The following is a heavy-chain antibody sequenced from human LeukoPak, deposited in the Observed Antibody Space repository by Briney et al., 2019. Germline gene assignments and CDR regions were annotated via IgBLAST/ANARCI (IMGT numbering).Heavy chain of an antibody. CDR1: GYTFSGYH. J-gene: IGHJ4*02. D-gene: IGHD6-13*01. V-gene: IGHV1-2*02. CDR3: ARFRSSSVKFDY. Sequence: ASVKVSCKASGYTFSGYHIHWVRQAPGQGLEWMGGNPKSGDTNYAQQFQGRVTMTRDTSISTAYMELSRLRSDDTAVYYCARFRSSSVKFDYWGQGTLVTVSS. CDR2: NPKSGDT.